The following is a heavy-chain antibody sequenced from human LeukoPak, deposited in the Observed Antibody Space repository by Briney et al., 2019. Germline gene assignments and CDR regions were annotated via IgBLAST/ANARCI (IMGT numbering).Heavy chain of an antibody. D-gene: IGHD6-6*01. CDR1: GYTFTGYY. CDR3: ARGIAARPPPYYYMDV. CDR2: INPNSGGT. V-gene: IGHV1-2*02. Sequence: ASVKVSCKASGYTFTGYYMHWVRQAPGQGLEWMGWINPNSGGTNYAQKFQGRVTMTRDTSISTAYMELSRLRSDDTAVYYCARGIAARPPPYYYMDVWGKGTTVTVSS. J-gene: IGHJ6*03.